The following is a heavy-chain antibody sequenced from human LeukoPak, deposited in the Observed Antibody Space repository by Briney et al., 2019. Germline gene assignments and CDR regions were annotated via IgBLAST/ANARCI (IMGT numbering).Heavy chain of an antibody. Sequence: PSETLSLTCAVSGGSISSGGYSWSWIRQPPGKGLEWIGYIYYSGSTYYNPSLKSRVTISVDTSKNQFSLKLSSVTAADTAVYYCARVEGELLWDYYYYMDVWGKGTTVTISS. CDR2: IYYSGST. CDR1: GGSISSGGYS. J-gene: IGHJ6*03. D-gene: IGHD1-26*01. V-gene: IGHV4-30-4*07. CDR3: ARVEGELLWDYYYYMDV.